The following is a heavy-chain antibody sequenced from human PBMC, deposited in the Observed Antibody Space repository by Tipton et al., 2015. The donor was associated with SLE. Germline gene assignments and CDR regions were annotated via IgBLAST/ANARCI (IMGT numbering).Heavy chain of an antibody. D-gene: IGHD7-27*01. CDR1: GGSFSGYY. V-gene: IGHV4-34*01. J-gene: IGHJ4*02. CDR2: INHSGST. CDR3: ARLTPWGYDY. Sequence: TLSLTCAVYGGSFSGYYWSWIRQPPGKGLEWIGEINHSGSTNYNPSLKSRVTISVDTSKNQFSLKLSSVTAADTAVYYCARLTPWGYDYWGPGMLVTVSS.